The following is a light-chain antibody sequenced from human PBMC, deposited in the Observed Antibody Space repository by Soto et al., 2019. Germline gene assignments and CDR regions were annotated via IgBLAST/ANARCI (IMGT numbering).Light chain of an antibody. CDR2: GAS. CDR1: QSVSSSY. Sequence: EIVLTQSPGTLSLSPGERATLSCRASQSVSSSYLAWYQQKPGQAPRLLIYGASSRATGIPDRFSGSGSGTDFTLTIRRLEPEDFAVYYCQQYGSSSYTFGQGTELEIK. J-gene: IGKJ2*01. V-gene: IGKV3-20*01. CDR3: QQYGSSSYT.